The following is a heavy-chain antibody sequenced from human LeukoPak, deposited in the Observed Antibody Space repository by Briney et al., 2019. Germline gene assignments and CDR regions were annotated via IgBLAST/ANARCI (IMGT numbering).Heavy chain of an antibody. Sequence: SETLSLTCAVSGGSISGTSYYWAWIRQPPGKGLEWIGTIYYSGSTYHNPSLKSRVTMSVDTSRNQSSLKLSSVDAADTAVYYCAKAGVRYFDSSGLYAFDFWGQGTTVTVSS. CDR3: AKAGVRYFDSSGLYAFDF. CDR2: IYYSGST. D-gene: IGHD3-22*01. CDR1: GGSISGTSYY. V-gene: IGHV4-39*01. J-gene: IGHJ3*01.